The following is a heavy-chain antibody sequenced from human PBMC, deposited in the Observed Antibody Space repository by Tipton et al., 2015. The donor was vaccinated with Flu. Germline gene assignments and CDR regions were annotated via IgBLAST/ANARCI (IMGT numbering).Heavy chain of an antibody. CDR3: ARGLLWFGELYYGMDV. V-gene: IGHV4-34*01. D-gene: IGHD3-10*01. Sequence: LRLSCAVYGGSFSGYYWSWIRQPPGKGLEWIGEINHSGSTNYNPSLKSRVTISVDTSKNQFSLKLSSATAADTAVYYCARGLLWFGELYYGMDVWGQGTTVTVSS. J-gene: IGHJ6*02. CDR1: GGSFSGYY. CDR2: INHSGST.